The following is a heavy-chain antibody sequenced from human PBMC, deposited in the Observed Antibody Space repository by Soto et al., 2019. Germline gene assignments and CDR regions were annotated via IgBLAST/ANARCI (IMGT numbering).Heavy chain of an antibody. D-gene: IGHD1-26*01. V-gene: IGHV3-48*02. Sequence: GGSLRLSCAASGSTFSDYHMNWVRQAPGKGLEWLSYISSSSSTIYYADSVRGRFTISRDSAKSSLYLQMNSLRDEDTAVYYCARGRGWGTTWHSYYGLDVWGQGTTVTVSS. CDR3: ARGRGWGTTWHSYYGLDV. J-gene: IGHJ6*02. CDR1: GSTFSDYH. CDR2: ISSSSSTI.